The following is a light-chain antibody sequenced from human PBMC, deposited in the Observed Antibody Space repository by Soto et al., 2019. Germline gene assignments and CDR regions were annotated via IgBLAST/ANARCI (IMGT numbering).Light chain of an antibody. CDR1: QSIGTY. J-gene: IGKJ2*01. CDR3: QESHST. CDR2: AAS. V-gene: IGKV1-39*01. Sequence: DAPMTQSPSSLSASVGDSVTITCRASQSIGTYLDWYPHKPGKAPKLQIYAASSLQSGVLSRFRGSGAGTDFTLTISSLQPEDFATYYCQESHSTFGQGTKLEIK.